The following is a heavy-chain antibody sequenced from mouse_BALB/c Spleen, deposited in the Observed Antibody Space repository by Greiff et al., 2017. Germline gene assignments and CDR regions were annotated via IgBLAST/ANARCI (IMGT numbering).Heavy chain of an antibody. J-gene: IGHJ4*01. CDR2: ISDGGSYT. Sequence: EVQGVESGGGLVKPGGSLKLSCAASGFTFSDYYMYWVRQTPEKRLEWVATISDGGSYTYDPDSVKGRFTISRDTAKNNLYLQMSSLKTEDTAMYYCAREGYYYGSYYYAMDYWGQGTSVTVSA. CDR3: AREGYYYGSYYYAMDY. D-gene: IGHD1-1*01. CDR1: GFTFSDYY. V-gene: IGHV5-4*02.